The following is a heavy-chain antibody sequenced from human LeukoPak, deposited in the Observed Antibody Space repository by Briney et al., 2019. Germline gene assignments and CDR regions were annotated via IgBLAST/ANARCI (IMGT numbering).Heavy chain of an antibody. CDR3: ARDLENGYNEDYFDY. J-gene: IGHJ4*02. D-gene: IGHD5-24*01. Sequence: PSETLSLTCTVSGGSISSRDYYWSWIRQPPGKGLEWIGYISDSGSTRYNPSLKSRVIISVDTSKNQFSLKLSSVTAADTAVYYCARDLENGYNEDYFDYWGQGILVTVSS. CDR2: ISDSGST. CDR1: GGSISSRDYY. V-gene: IGHV4-30-4*01.